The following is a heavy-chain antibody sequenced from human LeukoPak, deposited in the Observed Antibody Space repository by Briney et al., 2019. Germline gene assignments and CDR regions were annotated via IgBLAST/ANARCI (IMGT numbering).Heavy chain of an antibody. V-gene: IGHV2-70*11. CDR3: ARGTRASNYYFDY. CDR1: GFSLETPGMY. D-gene: IGHD1-14*01. CDR2: IDWDDDD. Sequence: SGPALVKPTQTLTLTCTFSGFSLETPGMYVSWIRQPPGKAPEWLARIDWDDDDYYSKSLQTRLTISKDTSKNQVVLKMTHMDVLDTATYYCARGTRASNYYFDYWGQGTLATVSS. J-gene: IGHJ4*02.